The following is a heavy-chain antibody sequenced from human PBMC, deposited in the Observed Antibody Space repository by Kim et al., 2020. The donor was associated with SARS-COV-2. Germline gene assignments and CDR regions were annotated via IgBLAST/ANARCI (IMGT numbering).Heavy chain of an antibody. J-gene: IGHJ6*02. V-gene: IGHV3-30*18. Sequence: GGSLRLSCAASGFTFSSYGMHWVRQAPGKGLEWVAVISYDGSNKYYADSVKGRFTISRDNSKNTLYLQMNSLRAEDTAVYYCAKDLPFGSSRPYYYYYGMDVWGQGTTVTVSS. CDR1: GFTFSSYG. CDR2: ISYDGSNK. D-gene: IGHD6-13*01. CDR3: AKDLPFGSSRPYYYYYGMDV.